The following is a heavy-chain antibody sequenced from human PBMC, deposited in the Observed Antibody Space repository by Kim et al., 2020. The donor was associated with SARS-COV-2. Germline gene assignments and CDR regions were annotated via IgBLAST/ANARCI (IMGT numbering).Heavy chain of an antibody. CDR2: FDPEDVET. CDR3: ATLDSSGYYKEYYFDY. Sequence: ASVKVSCKVSGYTLTELSMHWVRQAPGKGLEWMGGFDPEDVETIYAQKFQCRVTMTEDTSTDTAYMELRSLRSEDTAVYYCATLDSSGYYKEYYFDYWGQGTLVTVPS. J-gene: IGHJ4*02. D-gene: IGHD3-22*01. V-gene: IGHV1-24*01. CDR1: GYTLTELS.